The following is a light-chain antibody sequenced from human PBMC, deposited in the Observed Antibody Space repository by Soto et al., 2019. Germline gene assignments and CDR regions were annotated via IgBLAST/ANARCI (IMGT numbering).Light chain of an antibody. V-gene: IGKV1-5*01. Sequence: DIQMTQSPSALSASVGDRATITCRASQCISSWLAWYQQKPGKAPKLLIYDASTLQSGVPSRYSGSGSGTEFTLTISNLQPDDFATYYCQQYESYSPWTFGQGTKVEIK. CDR2: DAS. CDR3: QQYESYSPWT. CDR1: QCISSW. J-gene: IGKJ1*01.